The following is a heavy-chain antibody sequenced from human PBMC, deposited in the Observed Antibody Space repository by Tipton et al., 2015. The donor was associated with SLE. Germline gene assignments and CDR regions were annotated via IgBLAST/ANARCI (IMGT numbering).Heavy chain of an antibody. CDR2: IYYSGST. CDR3: ARGEDPDPFDS. J-gene: IGHJ3*02. Sequence: TLSLTCTVSGGSISSGGYYWSWIRQPPGKGLEWIGYIYYSGSTNYNPSLKSRVTISVDTSKNQFSLKLSSVTAADTAVYSCARGEDPDPFDSWGRGTMVTVSS. CDR1: GGSISSGGYY. V-gene: IGHV4-61*08.